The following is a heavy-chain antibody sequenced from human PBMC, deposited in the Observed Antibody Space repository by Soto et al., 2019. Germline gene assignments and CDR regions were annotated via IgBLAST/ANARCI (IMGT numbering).Heavy chain of an antibody. CDR2: IKQDGSEK. Sequence: GGSLRLSCAASGFTFSSFWMSWVRQAPGKGLEWVANIKQDGSEKYYVDSVKGRFTISRDNAKNSLYLQMNSLRAEDTAVYYCARSGNWNDGIAYYWGQGTLVTVSS. V-gene: IGHV3-7*01. J-gene: IGHJ4*02. CDR1: GFTFSSFW. D-gene: IGHD1-1*01. CDR3: ARSGNWNDGIAYY.